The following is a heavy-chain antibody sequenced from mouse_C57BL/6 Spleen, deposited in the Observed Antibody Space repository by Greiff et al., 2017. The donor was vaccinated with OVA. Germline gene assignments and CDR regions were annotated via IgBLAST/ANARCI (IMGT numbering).Heavy chain of an antibody. CDR3: ARESLITTVEGDMDY. CDR2: INPNYGTT. V-gene: IGHV1-39*01. D-gene: IGHD1-1*01. Sequence: EVQLQQSGPELVKPGASVQISCKASGYSFTDYNMNWVKQSNGKSLEWIGVINPNYGTTSYNQKFKGKATLTVDQASSTAYMQLNSLTSEDSAVYYCARESLITTVEGDMDYWGQGTTLTVSS. CDR1: GYSFTDYN. J-gene: IGHJ2*01.